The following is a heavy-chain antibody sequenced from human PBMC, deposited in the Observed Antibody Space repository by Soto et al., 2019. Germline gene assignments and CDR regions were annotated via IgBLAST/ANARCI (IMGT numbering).Heavy chain of an antibody. CDR1: GFTFDDYA. D-gene: IGHD3-10*01. J-gene: IGHJ6*02. CDR3: AKDQGDGSGSFLPFKVGYYYYYGMDV. V-gene: IGHV3-9*01. Sequence: PGGSLRLSCAASGFTFDDYAMHWVRQAPGKGLEWVSGISWNSGSIGYADSVKGRFTISRDNAKNSLYLQMNSLRAEDTALYYCAKDQGDGSGSFLPFKVGYYYYYGMDVWGQGTTVTVSS. CDR2: ISWNSGSI.